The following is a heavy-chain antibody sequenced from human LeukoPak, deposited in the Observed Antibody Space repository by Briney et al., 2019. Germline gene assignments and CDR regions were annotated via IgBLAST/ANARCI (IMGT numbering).Heavy chain of an antibody. CDR1: GGTFSSYT. D-gene: IGHD2-2*01. J-gene: IGHJ4*02. CDR2: IIPILGIA. CDR3: ARGQLLFDY. Sequence: SVKVSCKASGGTFSSYTISWVRQAPGQGLEWMGRIIPILGIANYAQKFQGRVTITRNTSISTAYMELSSLRSEDTAVYYCARGQLLFDYWGQGTLVTVSS. V-gene: IGHV1-69*02.